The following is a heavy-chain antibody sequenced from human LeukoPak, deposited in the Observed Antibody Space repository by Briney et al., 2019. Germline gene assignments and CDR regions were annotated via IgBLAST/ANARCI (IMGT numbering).Heavy chain of an antibody. CDR1: GFIFGNYG. CDR2: ISTNGDRT. D-gene: IGHD6-19*01. CDR3: AKDNRRHYTSGPNPDSLH. V-gene: IGHV3-23*01. Sequence: GGSLRLSCAASGFIFGNYGMTWVRQAPGKGLEWVSHISTNGDRTYYADSVKGRFTISRDNAKNSLYLQMNSLRVEDTAFYYCAKDNRRHYTSGPNPDSLHWGQGALVTVSS. J-gene: IGHJ4*02.